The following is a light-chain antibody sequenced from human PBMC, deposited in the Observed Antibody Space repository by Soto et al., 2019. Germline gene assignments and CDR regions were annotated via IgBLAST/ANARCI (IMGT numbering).Light chain of an antibody. CDR3: KQYGNSLTWT. CDR2: AAS. J-gene: IGKJ1*01. V-gene: IGKV3-20*01. Sequence: ETVLTQSPGTLSLSPGERATLSCRASQSFTHSYLAWYQQKPGQAPTLLIYAASNRATGIPDTFSGSGSGTDFNLTIRRREPEDFAVYYCKQYGNSLTWTFGKGNKLEI. CDR1: QSFTHSY.